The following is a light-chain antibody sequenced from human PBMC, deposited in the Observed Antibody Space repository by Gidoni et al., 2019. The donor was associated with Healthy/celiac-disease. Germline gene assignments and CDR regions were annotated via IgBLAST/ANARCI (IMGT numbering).Light chain of an antibody. CDR2: DAS. Sequence: DIQMTQSPSSLSASVGDRVTITCQASQDISNYLNWYQQKPGKAPKLLIYDASNLETGVPSRFSGSGSGTDFTFTISSLQPEHIATYYCQQYDNLPWTFGQGTKVEI. CDR3: QQYDNLPWT. V-gene: IGKV1-33*01. J-gene: IGKJ1*01. CDR1: QDISNY.